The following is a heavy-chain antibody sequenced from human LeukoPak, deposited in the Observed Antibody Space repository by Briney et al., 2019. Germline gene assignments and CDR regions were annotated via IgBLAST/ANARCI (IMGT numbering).Heavy chain of an antibody. J-gene: IGHJ4*02. CDR1: GFTFSSYG. V-gene: IGHV3-33*06. CDR3: AKDYADTAMVVPPDY. Sequence: GGSLRLSCAASGFTFSSYGMHWVRQAPGKGLEWVAVIWYDGSNKYYADSVKGRFTIPRDNSKNTLYLQMNSLRAEDTAVYYCAKDYADTAMVVPPDYWGQGTLVTVSS. D-gene: IGHD5-18*01. CDR2: IWYDGSNK.